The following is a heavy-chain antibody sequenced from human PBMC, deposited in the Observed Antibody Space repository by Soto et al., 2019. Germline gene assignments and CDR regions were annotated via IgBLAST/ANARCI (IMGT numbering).Heavy chain of an antibody. D-gene: IGHD2-15*01. Sequence: QVQLQESGPGLVKPSESLSLTCTVSGGSISSYYWSWIRQPPGKGLEWIGYIYYSGSTNYNPSLKSRVTISVDTSKNQFSLKLSSVTAADTAVYYCARRRYCSGGSCSLDDAFDIWGQGTMVTVSS. J-gene: IGHJ3*02. CDR2: IYYSGST. CDR1: GGSISSYY. CDR3: ARRRYCSGGSCSLDDAFDI. V-gene: IGHV4-59*08.